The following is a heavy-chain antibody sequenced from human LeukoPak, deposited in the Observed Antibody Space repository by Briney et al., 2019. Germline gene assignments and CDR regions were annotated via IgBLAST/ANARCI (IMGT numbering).Heavy chain of an antibody. CDR1: GGTFSSYA. J-gene: IGHJ6*02. CDR2: IIPIFGIA. D-gene: IGHD3-10*01. CDR3: ARAPTGGMDV. Sequence: GASEKVSCKASGGTFSSYAISWVRQAPGQGLEWMGRIIPIFGIANYAQKFQGRVTITADKSTSTAYMELSSLRSEDTAVYYCARAPTGGMDVWGQGTTVTVSS. V-gene: IGHV1-69*04.